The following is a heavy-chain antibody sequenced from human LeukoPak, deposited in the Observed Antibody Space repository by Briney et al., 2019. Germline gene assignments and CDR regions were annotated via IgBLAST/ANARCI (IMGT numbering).Heavy chain of an antibody. J-gene: IGHJ6*02. CDR2: IYYSGST. V-gene: IGHV4-31*03. CDR3: ARAGLGRFLEWLSPNYYYYYGMDV. D-gene: IGHD3-3*01. CDR1: GGSISSGGYY. Sequence: SETLSLTCTVSGGSISSGGYYWSWIRQHPGKGLEWIGYIYYSGSTYYNPSLKSRVTISADTSKNQFSLKLSSVTAADTAVYYCARAGLGRFLEWLSPNYYYYYGMDVWGQGTTVTVSS.